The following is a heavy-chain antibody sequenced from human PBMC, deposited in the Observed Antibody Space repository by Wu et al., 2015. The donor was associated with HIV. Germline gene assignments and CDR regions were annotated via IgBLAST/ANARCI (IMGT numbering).Heavy chain of an antibody. J-gene: IGHJ6*03. D-gene: IGHD3-16*01. CDR2: INPNSGGT. CDR1: GYTFTGYY. CDR3: ARAVRGSRLGYYYYMDV. Sequence: QVQLVQSGAEVKKPGASVKVSCKASGYTFTGYYMHWVRQAPGQGLEWMGWINPNSGGTNYAQKLQGRVTMTRDTSISTAYMELSRLRSDDTAVYYCARAVRGSRLGYYYYMDVWGKGTTVTASS. V-gene: IGHV1-2*02.